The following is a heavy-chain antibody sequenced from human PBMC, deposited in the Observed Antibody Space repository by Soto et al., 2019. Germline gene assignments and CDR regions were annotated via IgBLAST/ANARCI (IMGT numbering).Heavy chain of an antibody. D-gene: IGHD5-12*01. J-gene: IGHJ5*02. V-gene: IGHV4-38-2*02. CDR3: EKDGADGYNVNWFDP. CDR2: DYHTGNT. Sequence: PSETLSLTCAVSGYSISTGDYCGFIRHAPGKLEEWSGSDYHTGNTYYNPSLNSRITIAVDTSNKQLSSKLAAVTAADTAMYYCEKDGADGYNVNWFDPWGQGTMVTVSS. CDR1: GYSISTGDY.